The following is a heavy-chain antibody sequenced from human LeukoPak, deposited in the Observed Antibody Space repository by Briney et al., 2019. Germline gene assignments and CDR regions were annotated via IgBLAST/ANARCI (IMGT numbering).Heavy chain of an antibody. D-gene: IGHD1-26*01. J-gene: IGHJ5*02. CDR1: GYSISSGYY. V-gene: IGHV4-38-2*02. CDR2: IYHSGST. Sequence: SETLSLTCTVSGYSISSGYYWGWIRQPPGKGLEWIGSIYHSGSTYYNPSLKSRVTISVDTSKNQFSLKLSSVTAADTAVYYCARGNSGSYTSWFDPWGQGTLVTVSS. CDR3: ARGNSGSYTSWFDP.